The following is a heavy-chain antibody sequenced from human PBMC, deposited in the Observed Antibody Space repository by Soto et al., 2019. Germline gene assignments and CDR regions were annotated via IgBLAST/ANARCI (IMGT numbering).Heavy chain of an antibody. CDR1: GGSISSDGDYYR. Sequence: QMQLQESGPGLVSPSQTLSLTCTVSGGSISSDGDYYRWCWIRQHPGKGLEWIGYIYDSGSPYYHPSLEILVTLSVDTLKNQFSLKLSSRTAADTAVYYCARVRENYFDSWGQGILVTVSS. J-gene: IGHJ4*02. CDR3: ARVRENYFDS. V-gene: IGHV4-31*01. CDR2: IYDSGSP.